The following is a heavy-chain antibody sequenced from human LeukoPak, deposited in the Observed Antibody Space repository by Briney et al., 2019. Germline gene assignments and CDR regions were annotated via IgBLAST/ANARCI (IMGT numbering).Heavy chain of an antibody. V-gene: IGHV4-38-2*01. CDR1: GYSISSGYY. J-gene: IGHJ6*03. CDR3: ARQGGSNSPYYYYYMDV. Sequence: SETLSLTCAVSGYSISSGYYWGWFRPLPGKGPEWIGCIYHSGTTYYNPSLKSRVTISVDTPKNQFSLMISSVTAAGTAVYYCARQGGSNSPYYYYYMDVWGKGTTATVSS. CDR2: IYHSGTT. D-gene: IGHD6-13*01.